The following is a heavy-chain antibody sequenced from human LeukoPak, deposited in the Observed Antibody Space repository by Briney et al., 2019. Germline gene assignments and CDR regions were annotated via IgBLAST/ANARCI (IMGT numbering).Heavy chain of an antibody. J-gene: IGHJ4*02. Sequence: SETLSLTCTVSGGSISSYYWSWIRQPPGKGLEWIGYIYYSGSTNCNPSLKSRVTISVDTSKNQFSLKLSSVTAADTAVYYCARDRSGWYYFDYWGQGTLVTVSS. CDR2: IYYSGST. V-gene: IGHV4-59*01. D-gene: IGHD6-19*01. CDR3: ARDRSGWYYFDY. CDR1: GGSISSYY.